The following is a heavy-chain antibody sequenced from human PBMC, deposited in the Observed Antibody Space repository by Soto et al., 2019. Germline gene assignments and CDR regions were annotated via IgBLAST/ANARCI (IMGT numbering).Heavy chain of an antibody. D-gene: IGHD2-8*02. J-gene: IGHJ3*02. V-gene: IGHV4-4*02. CDR3: ARQVTGLMGYAYDI. CDR2: IYHSGST. CDR1: GDSISRSYW. Sequence: SETLSLTCAVSGDSISRSYWWSWVRQFPGKGLEWIGEIYHSGSTIYNPSLQSRVTLSVDKSKNEFSLKMSSVTAADTAIYYCARQVTGLMGYAYDIWGQGTMVTISS.